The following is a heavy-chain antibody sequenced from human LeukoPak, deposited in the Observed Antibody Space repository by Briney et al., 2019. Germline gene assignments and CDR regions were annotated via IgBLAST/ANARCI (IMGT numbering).Heavy chain of an antibody. V-gene: IGHV4-59*08. CDR1: GGSIGSDY. D-gene: IGHD1-7*01. J-gene: IGHJ4*02. CDR3: AVFWNYGQDY. Sequence: SETLSLTCTVSGGSIGSDYWTWIRQPPGKGLEYIGYIYYTGGTNYNPSLKSRVTISVDTSKNQFSLKLSSVTAADTAVYYCAVFWNYGQDYWGQGTLVTVSS. CDR2: IYYTGGT.